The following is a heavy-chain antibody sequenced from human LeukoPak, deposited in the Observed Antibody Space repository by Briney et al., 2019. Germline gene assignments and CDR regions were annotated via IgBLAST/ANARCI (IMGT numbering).Heavy chain of an antibody. CDR3: ARHRGVGALT. CDR2: IFYSGST. CDR1: GGSISSYY. V-gene: IGHV4-59*08. D-gene: IGHD3-10*01. Sequence: SETLSLTCTVSGGSISSYYWSWIRQPPGKGLEWIGYIFYSGSTNYNPSLESRVTISVDTSKNQFSLKLSSVTAADTAVYYCARHRGVGALTWGQGTLVTVSS. J-gene: IGHJ5*02.